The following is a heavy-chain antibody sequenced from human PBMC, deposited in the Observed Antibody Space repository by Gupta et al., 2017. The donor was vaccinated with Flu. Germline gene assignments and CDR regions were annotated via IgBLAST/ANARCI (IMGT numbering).Heavy chain of an antibody. J-gene: IGHJ4*02. CDR3: AKDPHSVAGLDAFDY. Sequence: YGMHWVRQAPGKGLEWVAVISYDGSNKYYADSVKGRFTISRDNSKNTLYLQMNSLRAEDTAVYYCAKDPHSVAGLDAFDYWGQGTLVTVSS. CDR1: YG. V-gene: IGHV3-30*18. D-gene: IGHD6-19*01. CDR2: ISYDGSNK.